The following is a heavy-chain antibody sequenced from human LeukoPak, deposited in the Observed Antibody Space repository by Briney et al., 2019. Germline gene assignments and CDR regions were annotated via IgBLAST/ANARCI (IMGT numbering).Heavy chain of an antibody. D-gene: IGHD6-6*01. Sequence: SETLSLTCTVSGGSVSSGSYYWSWIRQPPGKGLEWIGYIYYSGSTNYNPSLKSRVTISVDTSKNQISLKLSSVTAADTAVYYCARVASGPPSATPRFDYWGQGTLVTVSS. CDR3: ARVASGPPSATPRFDY. CDR2: IYYSGST. V-gene: IGHV4-61*01. J-gene: IGHJ4*02. CDR1: GGSVSSGSYY.